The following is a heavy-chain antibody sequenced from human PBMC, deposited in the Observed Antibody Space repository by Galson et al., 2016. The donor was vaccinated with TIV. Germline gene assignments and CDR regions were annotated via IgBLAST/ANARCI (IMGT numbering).Heavy chain of an antibody. CDR3: ARGGSGWPRVPVYYFSYMEV. CDR1: GGSMTGHY. Sequence: LTCTVSGGSMTGHYWSWIRQTPGKGLEWIGYIHPSGTTNYNPSLKSRVSISIDTSKTQFSLNLRSVSAADTAIYYCARGGSGWPRVPVYYFSYMEVWGKGTTVSVSS. V-gene: IGHV4-59*11. D-gene: IGHD6-19*01. CDR2: IHPSGTT. J-gene: IGHJ6*03.